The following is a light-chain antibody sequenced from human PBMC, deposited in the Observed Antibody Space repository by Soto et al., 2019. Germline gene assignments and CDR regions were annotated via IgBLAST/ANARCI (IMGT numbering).Light chain of an antibody. CDR3: QQRSNWPPYT. CDR2: EAS. CDR1: QSVSSY. V-gene: IGKV3-11*01. J-gene: IGKJ2*01. Sequence: EIVLTQSPATLSLSPGERATLSCRASQSVSSYLAWYQQKPGQAPRLLIYEASNRATGIPARFSGSGSGTDFTLTISSLEPEDFEVYYCQQRSNWPPYTFGQGTKLGIK.